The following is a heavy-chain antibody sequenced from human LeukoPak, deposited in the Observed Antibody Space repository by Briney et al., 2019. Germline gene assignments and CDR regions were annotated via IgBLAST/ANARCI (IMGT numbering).Heavy chain of an antibody. CDR3: ARETHYDSSGYHNDY. CDR1: GFTFRDYY. Sequence: AGGSLRLSCAASGFTFRDYYMSWMRQAPGKGLEGVSYIRSSGSFIYYAASVKGRFTISRDNAKNSLYLQMNSLRAEDTAVYYCARETHYDSSGYHNDYWGQGTLVTVSS. D-gene: IGHD3-22*01. J-gene: IGHJ4*02. V-gene: IGHV3-11*04. CDR2: IRSSGSFI.